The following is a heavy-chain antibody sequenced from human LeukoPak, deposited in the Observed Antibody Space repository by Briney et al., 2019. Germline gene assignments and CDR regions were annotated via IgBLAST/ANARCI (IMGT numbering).Heavy chain of an antibody. V-gene: IGHV4-61*09. CDR1: GGSIISNRHY. CDR2: IYYSGST. Sequence: SQTLSLTCTVSGGSIISNRHYWSWIRQPAGKGLEWIGHIYYSGSTNYNPSLKSRVTISVDTSKNQFSLKLSSVTAADTAVYYCARDCCGSSGYDYWGQGTLVTVSS. J-gene: IGHJ4*02. D-gene: IGHD3-22*01. CDR3: ARDCCGSSGYDY.